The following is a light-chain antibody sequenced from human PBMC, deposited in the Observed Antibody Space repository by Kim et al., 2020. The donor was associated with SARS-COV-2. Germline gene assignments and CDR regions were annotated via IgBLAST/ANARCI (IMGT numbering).Light chain of an antibody. CDR2: QDT. CDR3: QAWDSRTGV. Sequence: SVSPGQTASITCSGDKLGDEYASWYQQKPGQPPVLVIYQDTKRPSGIPERFSGSNSGNTATLTISGTQAMDEADYYCQAWDSRTGVFGGGTQLTVL. V-gene: IGLV3-1*01. CDR1: KLGDEY. J-gene: IGLJ3*02.